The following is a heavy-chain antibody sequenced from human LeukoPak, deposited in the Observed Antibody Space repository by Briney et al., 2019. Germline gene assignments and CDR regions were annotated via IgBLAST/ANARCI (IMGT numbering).Heavy chain of an antibody. D-gene: IGHD2-2*01. J-gene: IGHJ3*02. Sequence: SETLSLTCTVSGGSISSYYWSWIRQPPGKGLEWIGYIYYSGSTNYNPSLKSRVTISVDTSKNQFSLKLSSVTAADTAVYYCARHAQGPRDIVVVPAAVQCDAFDIWGQGTMVTVSS. CDR3: ARHAQGPRDIVVVPAAVQCDAFDI. CDR2: IYYSGST. V-gene: IGHV4-59*08. CDR1: GGSISSYY.